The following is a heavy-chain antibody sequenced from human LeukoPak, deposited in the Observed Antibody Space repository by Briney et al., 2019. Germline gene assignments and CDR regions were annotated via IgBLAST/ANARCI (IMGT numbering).Heavy chain of an antibody. CDR2: IYYSGST. D-gene: IGHD4-17*01. CDR1: GGSISSSSYY. CDR3: ASFDYGDYHVDY. V-gene: IGHV4-39*01. J-gene: IGHJ4*02. Sequence: ASETLSLTCGVSGGSISSSSYYWGWIRQPPGKGLEWIGSIYYSGSTYYNPSLKSRVTISVDTSKNQFSLKLSSVTAADTAVYYCASFDYGDYHVDYWGRGTLVTVSS.